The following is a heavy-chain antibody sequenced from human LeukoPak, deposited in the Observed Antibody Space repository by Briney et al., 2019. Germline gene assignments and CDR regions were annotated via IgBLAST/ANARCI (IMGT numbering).Heavy chain of an antibody. D-gene: IGHD2-2*01. CDR2: MNPNSGTT. CDR3: AREFCSSTSCYYHWFDP. CDR1: GYTFTSYD. Sequence: ASVKVSCKASGYTFTSYDINWVRQATGQGLEWMGWMNPNSGTTGYAQKFQGRVTITRNTSISTAYMELSSLRSEDTAVYYCAREFCSSTSCYYHWFDPWGQRTLVTVSS. V-gene: IGHV1-8*03. J-gene: IGHJ5*02.